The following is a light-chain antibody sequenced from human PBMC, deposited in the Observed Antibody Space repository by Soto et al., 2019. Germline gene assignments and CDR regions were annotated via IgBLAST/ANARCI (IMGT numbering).Light chain of an antibody. V-gene: IGKV1-39*01. Sequence: DIQMTQSPSSLAASVGGRVPITCRASQSISSYLNWYQQKPGKAPNLLIDAASSLQSGVPSRFSGSGSGTDFTLTISSLQPEDFATYYCQQSYSSLITFGQGTRLEIK. CDR1: QSISSY. J-gene: IGKJ5*01. CDR2: AAS. CDR3: QQSYSSLIT.